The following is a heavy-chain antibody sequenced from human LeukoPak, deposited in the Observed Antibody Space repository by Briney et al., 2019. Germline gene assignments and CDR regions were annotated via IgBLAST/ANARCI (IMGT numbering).Heavy chain of an antibody. J-gene: IGHJ3*02. Sequence: ASVKVSCKASGYTFTGYYMHWVRQAPGQGLEWMGWINPNSGGTNYAQKFQGRVTMTRDTSISTAYMELSRLRSDDTAVYYCARDRLQLELRSVPAFDIWGQGTMVTVSS. D-gene: IGHD1-7*01. CDR3: ARDRLQLELRSVPAFDI. CDR2: INPNSGGT. V-gene: IGHV1-2*02. CDR1: GYTFTGYY.